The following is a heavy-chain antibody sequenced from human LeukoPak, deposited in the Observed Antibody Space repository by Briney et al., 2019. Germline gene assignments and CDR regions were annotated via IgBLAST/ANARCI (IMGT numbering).Heavy chain of an antibody. J-gene: IGHJ4*02. Sequence: PGGSLRLSCAASGFTFSGYEMNWVRQAPGKGLEWLSYISSSGNTVVFADSVKGRFTISRDNAKNSLYLQMNSLRPEDTALYYCARGQDFYGSGSPFDYWGQGTLVTVSS. CDR2: ISSSGNTV. CDR1: GFTFSGYE. D-gene: IGHD3-10*01. V-gene: IGHV3-48*03. CDR3: ARGQDFYGSGSPFDY.